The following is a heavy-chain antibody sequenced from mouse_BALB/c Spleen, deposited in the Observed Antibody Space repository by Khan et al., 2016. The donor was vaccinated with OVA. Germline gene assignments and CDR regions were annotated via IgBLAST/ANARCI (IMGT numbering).Heavy chain of an antibody. Sequence: EVELVESGGGLVKTGGSLKLSCAASGFTFSSFVMSWVRQTPEKRLEWVATISSAGTYTYYLDSVKGRFTISRDNAKKTLYLQMNSLRSEDTAMYYCANGNYGWFAYWGQGTLVTVSA. J-gene: IGHJ3*01. D-gene: IGHD2-1*01. CDR1: GFTFSSFV. V-gene: IGHV5-9-1*01. CDR2: ISSAGTYT. CDR3: ANGNYGWFAY.